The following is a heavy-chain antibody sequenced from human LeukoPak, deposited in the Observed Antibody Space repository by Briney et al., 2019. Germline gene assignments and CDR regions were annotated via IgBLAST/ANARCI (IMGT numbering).Heavy chain of an antibody. CDR2: VSGSGDIT. CDR3: AKDQVGVTSGDLDY. D-gene: IGHD1-26*01. Sequence: PGGSLRLSCAASGFTFSSYAMNWVRQAPGKGLEWVSSVSGSGDITYYADSVKGRFTISRDNSKNTLYLQMNSLRAEDTAVYYCAKDQVGVTSGDLDYWGQGALVTVSS. V-gene: IGHV3-23*01. CDR1: GFTFSSYA. J-gene: IGHJ4*02.